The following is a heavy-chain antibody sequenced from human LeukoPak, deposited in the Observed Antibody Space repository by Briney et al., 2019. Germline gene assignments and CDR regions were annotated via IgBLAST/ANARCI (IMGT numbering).Heavy chain of an antibody. CDR1: GYTLTSYG. CDR2: ISAYNGNT. J-gene: IGHJ3*02. D-gene: IGHD3-9*01. Sequence: GASVKVSCKASGYTLTSYGISWVRQAPGQGLEWMGWISAYNGNTNYAQKLQGRVTMTTDTSTSTAYMELRSLRSDDTAVYYCARDQDISTGLDAFDIWGQGTMVTVSS. CDR3: ARDQDISTGLDAFDI. V-gene: IGHV1-18*01.